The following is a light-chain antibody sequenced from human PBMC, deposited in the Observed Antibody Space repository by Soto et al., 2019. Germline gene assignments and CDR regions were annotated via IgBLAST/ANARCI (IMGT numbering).Light chain of an antibody. V-gene: IGKV1-39*01. Sequence: DIQMTQTPSSLSSSVGDRVSITCRASESGITYLNWYRQKPGKAPNLLIHTASTLESGVPTRFSGSGSGTDFTLTISSLEPEDSAVYYCQQRHMWPITFGQGTRLEIK. CDR3: QQRHMWPIT. CDR2: TAS. J-gene: IGKJ5*01. CDR1: ESGITY.